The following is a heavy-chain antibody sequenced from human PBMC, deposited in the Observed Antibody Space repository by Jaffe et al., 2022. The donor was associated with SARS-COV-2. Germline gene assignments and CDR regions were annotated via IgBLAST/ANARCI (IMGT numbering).Heavy chain of an antibody. CDR2: ISYDGSNK. CDR3: ASLGRDGISSGYYYGVDV. D-gene: IGHD2-15*01. J-gene: IGHJ6*02. V-gene: IGHV3-30-3*01. CDR1: GFTFSNYA. Sequence: QVQLVESGGGVVQPGRSLRLSCAASGFTFSNYALHWVRQAPGKGLQWVAVISYDGSNKYYADSVKGRFTISRDNSKNTLYLQMNSLRPEDTAVYYCASLGRDGISSGYYYGVDVWGQGTTVTVSS.